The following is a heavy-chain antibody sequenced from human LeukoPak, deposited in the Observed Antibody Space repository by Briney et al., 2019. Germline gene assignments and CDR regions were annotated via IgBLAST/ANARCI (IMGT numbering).Heavy chain of an antibody. Sequence: GESLKISCKGSGYRFTSHWIAWVRQLPGKGLEWKGIIYPDDSDTRYSPSFQGQVTISVDNSISTAYLQWSSLKASDTAMYYCASTNCSNGVCYTSGFDYWGQGTLVAVSS. CDR2: IYPDDSDT. J-gene: IGHJ4*02. CDR1: GYRFTSHW. CDR3: ASTNCSNGVCYTSGFDY. D-gene: IGHD2-8*01. V-gene: IGHV5-51*01.